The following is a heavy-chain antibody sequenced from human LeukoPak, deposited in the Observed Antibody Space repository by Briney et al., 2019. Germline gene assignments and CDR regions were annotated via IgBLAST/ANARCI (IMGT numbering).Heavy chain of an antibody. CDR3: AKGRGSYNRAENWFDP. J-gene: IGHJ5*02. Sequence: GGSLRLSCAASGFTFSSYAMSWVRQAPGKGLEWVSAISGSGGSTYYADSVKGRFTISRDNSKNTLYLQMNSLRAEDTAVYYCAKGRGSYNRAENWFDPWGQGTLVTVSS. CDR1: GFTFSSYA. D-gene: IGHD1-26*01. V-gene: IGHV3-23*01. CDR2: ISGSGGST.